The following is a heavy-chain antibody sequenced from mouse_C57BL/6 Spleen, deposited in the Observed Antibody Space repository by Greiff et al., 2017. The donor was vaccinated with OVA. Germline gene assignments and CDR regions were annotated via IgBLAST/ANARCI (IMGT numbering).Heavy chain of an antibody. CDR2: ISDGGSYT. CDR3: AREKYYGSGGYYFDY. Sequence: EVQLVESGGGLVKPGGSLKLSCAASGFTFSSYAMSWVRQTPEKRLEWVATISDGGSYTYYPDNVKGRFTISRDNAKNNLYLQMSHLKSEDTAMYYCAREKYYGSGGYYFDYWGQGTTLTVSS. V-gene: IGHV5-4*01. CDR1: GFTFSSYA. D-gene: IGHD1-1*01. J-gene: IGHJ2*01.